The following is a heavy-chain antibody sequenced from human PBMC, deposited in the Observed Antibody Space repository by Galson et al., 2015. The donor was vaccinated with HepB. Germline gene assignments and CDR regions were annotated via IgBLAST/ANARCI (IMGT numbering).Heavy chain of an antibody. V-gene: IGHV3-23*01. J-gene: IGHJ4*02. D-gene: IGHD4-17*01. CDR3: AKGDTVTIY. Sequence: SLRLSCAASGFTFRSYAMSWVRQAPGKGLEWVSTIRASGGATYYADSVKGRFTISRDNSKNTLFLQMNSLRAEDTAIYYCAKGDTVTIYWGQGTLVTVSS. CDR1: GFTFRSYA. CDR2: IRASGGAT.